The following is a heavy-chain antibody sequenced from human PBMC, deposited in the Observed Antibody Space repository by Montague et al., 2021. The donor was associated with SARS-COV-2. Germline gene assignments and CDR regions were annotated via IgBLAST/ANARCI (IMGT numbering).Heavy chain of an antibody. CDR3: ARIPVGSKYYFDF. D-gene: IGHD2-2*01. CDR2: TYYRSMWYN. V-gene: IGHV6-1*01. J-gene: IGHJ4*02. Sequence: CAISGDSVSSNIATWNWIRQSSSRGLEWLGRTYYRSMWYNDYAESVKSRITIDPDTSKHQFSLHLNSVTPEDTAVYYCARIPVGSKYYFDFWGQGTLVTVSS. CDR1: GDSVSSNIAT.